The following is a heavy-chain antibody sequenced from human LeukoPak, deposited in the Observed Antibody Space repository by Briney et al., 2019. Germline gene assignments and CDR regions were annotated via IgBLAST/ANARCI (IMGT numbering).Heavy chain of an antibody. D-gene: IGHD2-2*01. CDR1: GGSISNYH. V-gene: IGHV4-59*01. J-gene: IGHJ4*02. CDR3: ARVRYCSTNRCYDREFDN. Sequence: PSETLSLTCTVTGGSISNYHWSWIRQPPGKGLEWIGYIYYSGNTNYNPSLKSRVTISVDTSKNQFSLKLNSVAAADTAVYYCARVRYCSTNRCYDREFDNWGQGTLVTVSS. CDR2: IYYSGNT.